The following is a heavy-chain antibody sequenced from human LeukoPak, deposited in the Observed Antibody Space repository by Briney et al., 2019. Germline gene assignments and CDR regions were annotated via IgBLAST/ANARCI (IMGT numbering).Heavy chain of an antibody. CDR1: GFPFSNYW. D-gene: IGHD2-2*01. V-gene: IGHV3-21*01. CDR2: ISSSSSYI. CDR3: ARGGSTSCYDY. J-gene: IGHJ4*02. Sequence: GGSLRLSCAGSGFPFSNYWMAWVRQAPGKGLEGVSSISSSSSYIYYADSVKGRFTISRDNAKNSLYLQMNSLRAEDTAVYYCARGGSTSCYDYWGQGTLVTVSS.